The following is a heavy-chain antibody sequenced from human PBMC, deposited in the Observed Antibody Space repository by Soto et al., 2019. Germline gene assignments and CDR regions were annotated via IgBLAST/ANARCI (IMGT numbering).Heavy chain of an antibody. V-gene: IGHV4-39*01. CDR1: GGSISSSSYY. CDR3: ASLDCSSTSCYATTYYYYYMDV. D-gene: IGHD2-2*01. Sequence: SETLSLTCTVSGGSISSSSYYWGWIRQPPGKGLEWIGSIYYSGSTYYNPSLKSRVTISVDTSKNQFSLKLSSVTAADTAVYYCASLDCSSTSCYATTYYYYYMDVWGKGTTVTVSS. CDR2: IYYSGST. J-gene: IGHJ6*03.